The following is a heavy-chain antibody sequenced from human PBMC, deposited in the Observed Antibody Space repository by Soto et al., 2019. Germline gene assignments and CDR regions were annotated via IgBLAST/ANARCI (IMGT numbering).Heavy chain of an antibody. V-gene: IGHV3-30-3*01. CDR2: MSYDGTNT. CDR1: GFVFSAYA. J-gene: IGHJ4*01. Sequence: PGGSLRLSCTASGFVFSAYAMLWVRQAPGKGLEWVAAMSYDGTNTYYADSLKGRFTISRDHSKNTLFLQMSSLTADDSAVYYCARDPSPYTSGWYGIDFWGLGTLVTVSS. D-gene: IGHD6-19*01. CDR3: ARDPSPYTSGWYGIDF.